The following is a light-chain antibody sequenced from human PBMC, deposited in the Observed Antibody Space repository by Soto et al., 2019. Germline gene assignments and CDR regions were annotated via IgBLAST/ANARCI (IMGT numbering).Light chain of an antibody. CDR1: QSVSSY. CDR3: QQYGSSPIT. V-gene: IGKV3-20*01. CDR2: VAS. Sequence: EIVLTQSPATPSLSPGERATLSCRASQSVSSYLAWYQQKPGQAPRLLIYVASARATGIPARFSGSGSGTDFTLTISRLEPEDFAVYYCQQYGSSPITFGQGTRLEIK. J-gene: IGKJ5*01.